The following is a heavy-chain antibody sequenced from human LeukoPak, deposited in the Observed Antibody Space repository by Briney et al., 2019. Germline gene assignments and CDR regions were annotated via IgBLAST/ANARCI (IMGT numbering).Heavy chain of an antibody. J-gene: IGHJ6*02. Sequence: PSETLSLTCTVSGGSISSYYWSWIRQPAGKGLKWIGRIYTSGSTNYNPSLKSRVTMSVDTSKNQFSLKLSSVTAADTAVYYCAREAYYDFWSGYYYYGMDVWGQGTTVTVSS. CDR1: GGSISSYY. D-gene: IGHD3-3*01. CDR3: AREAYYDFWSGYYYYGMDV. CDR2: IYTSGST. V-gene: IGHV4-4*07.